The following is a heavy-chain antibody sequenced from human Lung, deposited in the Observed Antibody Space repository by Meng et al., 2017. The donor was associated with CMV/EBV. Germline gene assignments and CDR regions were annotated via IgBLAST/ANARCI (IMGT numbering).Heavy chain of an antibody. V-gene: IGHV3-33*03. Sequence: GGSXRLXCVASGFSFSNYGLNWVRQAPGKGLEWVAVIWYDGSDKYYIDSVKGRFPISRDNSKNTLHLQMNNLRAEDTAVYYCAKDLRGFNTGSNPGGYGMDVXGQGTTVTVSS. J-gene: IGHJ6*02. CDR1: GFSFSNYG. CDR2: IWYDGSDK. CDR3: AKDLRGFNTGSNPGGYGMDV. D-gene: IGHD1-1*01.